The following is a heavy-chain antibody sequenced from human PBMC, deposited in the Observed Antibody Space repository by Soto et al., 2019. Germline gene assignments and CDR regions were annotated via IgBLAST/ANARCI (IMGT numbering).Heavy chain of an antibody. V-gene: IGHV1-18*01. J-gene: IGHJ6*02. CDR1: GYTFHTFG. CDR3: ASIRKSGYHTHFCFGMDV. Sequence: QAHLEQSGIEVKKPGASVKVTCKASGYTFHTFGISWVRQAPGQGLEWMGWISTYNDNTNYAQKFRGRVAMATDMSTGTASMELRRLTTDDTAVYYCASIRKSGYHTHFCFGMDVWGQGTTVIVSS. CDR2: ISTYNDNT. D-gene: IGHD5-12*01.